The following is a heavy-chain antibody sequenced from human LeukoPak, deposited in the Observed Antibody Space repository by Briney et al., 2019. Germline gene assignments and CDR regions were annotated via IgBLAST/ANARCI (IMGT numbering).Heavy chain of an antibody. Sequence: PSETLSLTCAVYGGSFSGYYWSWIRQPPGKGLEWIGYIYYSGSTNYNPSLKSRVTISVDTSKNQFSLKLSSVTAADTAVYYCARGRLYDISFDYWGQGTLVTVSS. CDR2: IYYSGST. CDR3: ARGRLYDISFDY. V-gene: IGHV4-59*01. CDR1: GGSFSGYY. J-gene: IGHJ4*02. D-gene: IGHD3-9*01.